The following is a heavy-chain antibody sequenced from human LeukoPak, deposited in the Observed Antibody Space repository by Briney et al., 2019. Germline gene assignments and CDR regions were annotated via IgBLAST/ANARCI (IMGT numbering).Heavy chain of an antibody. J-gene: IGHJ4*02. CDR3: ARGGGGSYYHLLDY. CDR1: GYIFERYW. V-gene: IGHV3-21*01. CDR2: ISSSSSYI. D-gene: IGHD1-26*01. Sequence: GGSLRLSCAASGYIFERYWISWVRQAPGKGLEWVSSISSSSSYIYYADSVKGRFTISRDNAKNSLYLQMNSLRAEDTAVYYCARGGGGSYYHLLDYWGQGTLVTVSS.